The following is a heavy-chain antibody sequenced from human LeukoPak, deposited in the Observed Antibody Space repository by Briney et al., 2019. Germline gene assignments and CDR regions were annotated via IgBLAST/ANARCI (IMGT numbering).Heavy chain of an antibody. CDR1: GGSISSYY. Sequence: SETLSLTCTVSGGSISSYYWSWIRQPAGKGLEWIVRIYTSGSTNYNPSLKSRVTMSVDTSKNQFSLKLSSVTAADTAVYYCVRDYYYHSSGYYYYYYYMFVWGQGTLVTVSS. CDR2: IYTSGST. D-gene: IGHD3-22*01. CDR3: VRDYYYHSSGYYYYYYYMFV. J-gene: IGHJ6*03. V-gene: IGHV4-4*07.